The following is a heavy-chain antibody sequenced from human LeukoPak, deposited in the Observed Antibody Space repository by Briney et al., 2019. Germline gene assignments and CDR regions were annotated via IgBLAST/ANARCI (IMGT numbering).Heavy chain of an antibody. CDR1: GGTFSSYA. CDR3: ARPRQWSRGADYGDYRGWFDP. Sequence: GASVKVSCKASGGTFSSYAISWVRQAPGQGLEWMGGIIPIFGTANYAQKFQGRVTITADKSTSTAYMELSSLRSEDTAVYYRARPRQWSRGADYGDYRGWFDPWGQGTLVTVSS. CDR2: IIPIFGTA. D-gene: IGHD4-17*01. J-gene: IGHJ5*02. V-gene: IGHV1-69*06.